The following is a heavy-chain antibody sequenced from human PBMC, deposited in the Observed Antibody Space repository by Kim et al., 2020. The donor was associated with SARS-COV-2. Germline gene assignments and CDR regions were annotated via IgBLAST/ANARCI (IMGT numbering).Heavy chain of an antibody. D-gene: IGHD1-26*01. V-gene: IGHV3-30*18. J-gene: IGHJ4*02. CDR1: GFTFNTYG. Sequence: GGSLRLSCAASGFTFNTYGMHWVRQAPGKGLEWVAVISYDGSNKYYADSVKGRFTISRDNSKNTLDLQMNSLRIEDTAVYYCAKLLSGSYFGYDYLGQGTLVTVSS. CDR2: ISYDGSNK. CDR3: AKLLSGSYFGYDY.